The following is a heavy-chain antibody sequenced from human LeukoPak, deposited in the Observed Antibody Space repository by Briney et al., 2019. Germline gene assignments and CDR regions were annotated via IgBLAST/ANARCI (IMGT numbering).Heavy chain of an antibody. J-gene: IGHJ4*02. CDR3: ARPVAGSSVWRSFDD. CDR1: GGSISSITW. CDR2: IYHGGST. Sequence: SGPLSLTCAVPGGSISSITWWGWVRQPPGKGLEWLGEIYHGGSTNYNPSLKSRVTISVEKSKNQFSLKLSSVTAADTAVYYCARPVAGSSVWRSFDDWGQGTLVTVSS. D-gene: IGHD2-2*01. V-gene: IGHV4-4*02.